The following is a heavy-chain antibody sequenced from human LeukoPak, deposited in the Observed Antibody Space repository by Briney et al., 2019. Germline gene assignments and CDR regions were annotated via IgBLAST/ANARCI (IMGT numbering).Heavy chain of an antibody. CDR2: ISSTISYI. D-gene: IGHD5-18*01. CDR1: GFTFSSYW. Sequence: PGGSLRLSCAASGFTFSSYWMSWVRQAPGKGLEWVSSISSTISYIYYADSVKGRFTISRDNRKNSLYLQMNSLRVEDTAEYFCASGLTAMLTAEGGFDYWGQGTLVTVSS. V-gene: IGHV3-21*01. J-gene: IGHJ4*02. CDR3: ASGLTAMLTAEGGFDY.